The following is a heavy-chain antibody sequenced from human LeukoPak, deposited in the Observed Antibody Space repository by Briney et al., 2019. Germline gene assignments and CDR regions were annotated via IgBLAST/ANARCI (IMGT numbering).Heavy chain of an antibody. J-gene: IGHJ4*02. Sequence: GGSLRLSCAASGFTFSSYEMNWVRQAPGKGLEWVSYISSSGSTIYYADSVKGRFTISRDNAKNSLYLQMNSLRAEDTAVYYCAKDPHLGYFDYWGQGTLVTVSS. CDR1: GFTFSSYE. V-gene: IGHV3-48*03. CDR2: ISSSGSTI. CDR3: AKDPHLGYFDY. D-gene: IGHD3-16*01.